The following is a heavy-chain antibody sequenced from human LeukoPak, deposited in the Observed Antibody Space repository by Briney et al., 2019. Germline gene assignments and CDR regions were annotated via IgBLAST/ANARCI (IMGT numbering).Heavy chain of an antibody. V-gene: IGHV3-30*03. D-gene: IGHD6-19*01. CDR2: ISYDGSNK. J-gene: IGHJ4*02. CDR3: ARELGGSGFDY. Sequence: GGSLRLSCAASGFTFSSYGMHWVSQAPGKGLEWVAVISYDGSNKYYVDSVKGRFTISRDNAKNSLYLQMNSLRAEDTAVYYCARELGGSGFDYWGQGTLVTVSS. CDR1: GFTFSSYG.